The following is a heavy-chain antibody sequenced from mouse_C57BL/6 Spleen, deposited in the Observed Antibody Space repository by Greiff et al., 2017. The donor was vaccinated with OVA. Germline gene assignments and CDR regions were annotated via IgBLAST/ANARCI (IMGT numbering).Heavy chain of an antibody. D-gene: IGHD2-5*01. Sequence: QVQLKQPGAELVKPGASVKLSCKASGYTFTSYWMHWVKQRPGQGLEWIGMIHPNSGSTNYNEKFKSKATLTVDKSSSTAYMQLSSLTSEDSAVYYCAREAYYSNYEGFAYWGQGTLVTVSA. CDR1: GYTFTSYW. J-gene: IGHJ3*01. CDR3: AREAYYSNYEGFAY. V-gene: IGHV1-64*01. CDR2: IHPNSGST.